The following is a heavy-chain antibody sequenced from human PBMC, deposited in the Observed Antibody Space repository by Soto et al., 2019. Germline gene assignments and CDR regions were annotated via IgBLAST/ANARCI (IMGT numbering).Heavy chain of an antibody. CDR3: AKDSYRGDVVLTPAPYGNDY. J-gene: IGHJ4*02. Sequence: GGSLRLSCAASEFTFKSYGMHWVRQAPGKGLAWVALISFDGNRKHYADSVRGRFTISRDNSKNTLYLQMNSLRTDDTAIYYCAKDSYRGDVVLTPAPYGNDYWGRGTLVTVSS. V-gene: IGHV3-30*18. D-gene: IGHD2-2*01. CDR1: EFTFKSYG. CDR2: ISFDGNRK.